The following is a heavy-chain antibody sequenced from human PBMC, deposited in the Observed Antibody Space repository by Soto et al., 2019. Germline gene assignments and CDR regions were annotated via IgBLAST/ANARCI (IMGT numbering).Heavy chain of an antibody. D-gene: IGHD3-22*01. CDR2: LYIDGSRT. CDR1: GFTFSSYW. CDR3: EKGAGGYYYMDV. J-gene: IGHJ6*03. Sequence: EVQLVESGGGLVQPGGSLRLSCAASGFTFSSYWMHWVRQVPGKGLVWVSRLYIDGSRTSYADSVKGRFTISRDNAKNTQYLQMNSLRAEDTAENYGEKGAGGYYYMDVWGKGTTVTVSS. V-gene: IGHV3-74*01.